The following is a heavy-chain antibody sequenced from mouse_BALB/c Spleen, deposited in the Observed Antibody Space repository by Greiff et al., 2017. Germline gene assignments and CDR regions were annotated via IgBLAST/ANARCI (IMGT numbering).Heavy chain of an antibody. Sequence: EVQLVETGGGLVQPKGSLKLSCAASGFTFNTNAMNWVRQAPGKGLEWVARIRSKSNNYATYYADSVKDRFTISRDDSQSMLYLQMNNLKTEDTAMYYCVRVAGWLPFAYWGQGTLVTVSA. J-gene: IGHJ3*01. V-gene: IGHV10S3*01. CDR2: IRSKSNNYAT. CDR3: VRVAGWLPFAY. D-gene: IGHD2-3*01. CDR1: GFTFNTNA.